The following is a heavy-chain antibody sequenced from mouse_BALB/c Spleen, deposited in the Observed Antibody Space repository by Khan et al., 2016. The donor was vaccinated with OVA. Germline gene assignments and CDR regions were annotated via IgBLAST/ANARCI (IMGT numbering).Heavy chain of an antibody. Sequence: VQLQESGAELVKPGASVKLSCKTSGYTFTSYWIQWVKQRPGQGLGGIGQIFPGTGTTYYNENFKGKATLTVDTSSNTAYMQFSSLTSEDSAVYFCARGYFGNYEFAYWGQGTLVTVSP. CDR2: IFPGTGTT. CDR3: ARGYFGNYEFAY. J-gene: IGHJ3*01. CDR1: GYTFTSYW. D-gene: IGHD2-1*01. V-gene: IGHV1S132*01.